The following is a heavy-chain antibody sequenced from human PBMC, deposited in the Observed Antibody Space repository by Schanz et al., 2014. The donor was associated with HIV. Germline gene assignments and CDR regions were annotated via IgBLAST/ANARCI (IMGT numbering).Heavy chain of an antibody. Sequence: EVQLLESGGGLVQPGGSPRLSCTTSGFTFSDYAMSWVRQAPGKGLEWVSAIVSSGGDTYYADFVEGRFTISRDNSKNTLYLQMHSLRAEDTAVYYCARSPSYGMDVWGQGTTVTVSS. V-gene: IGHV3-23*01. CDR1: GFTFSDYA. CDR2: IVSSGGDT. J-gene: IGHJ6*02. CDR3: ARSPSYGMDV.